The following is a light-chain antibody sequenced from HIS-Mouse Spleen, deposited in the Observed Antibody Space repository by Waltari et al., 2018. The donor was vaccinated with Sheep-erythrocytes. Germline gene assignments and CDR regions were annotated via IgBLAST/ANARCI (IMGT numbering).Light chain of an antibody. V-gene: IGLV2-11*01. J-gene: IGLJ1*01. CDR3: CSYAGSYNHV. CDR1: SSDVGCYNS. CDR2: DVS. Sequence: QSALTQPRSVSGSPGQSVTISCTGTSSDVGCYNSVSWYQQHPGKAPKLMIYDVSKRPSGVPDRFSGSKSGNTASLTISGLQAEDEADYYCCSYAGSYNHVFATGTKVTVL.